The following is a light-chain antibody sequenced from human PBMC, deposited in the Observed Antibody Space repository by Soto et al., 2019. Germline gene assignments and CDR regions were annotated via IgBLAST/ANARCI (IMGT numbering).Light chain of an antibody. V-gene: IGKV3-15*01. CDR1: QSVSTK. J-gene: IGKJ5*01. CDR2: DAS. CDR3: QQYNNWPRIT. Sequence: EIVRTQSPATLSVSPGERATLSCRSSQSVSTKLAWYQQKPGQAPRILIYDASTRATGIPARFSGSGSGTEFTLTISSLQSEDFAVYYCQQYNNWPRITFGQGTRLEIK.